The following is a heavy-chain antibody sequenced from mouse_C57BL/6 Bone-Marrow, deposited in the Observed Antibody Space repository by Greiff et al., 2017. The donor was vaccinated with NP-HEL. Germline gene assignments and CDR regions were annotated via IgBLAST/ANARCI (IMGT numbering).Heavy chain of an antibody. V-gene: IGHV1-69*01. CDR3: ARQGRGAWFAY. J-gene: IGHJ3*01. Sequence: QVQLQQPGAELVMPGASVKLSCKASGYTFTSYWMHWVKQRPGQGLEWIGEIDPSDSYTNYNQKFKGKSTLTVDRSSSTAYMQLSSLTSEDSAVYYCARQGRGAWFAYWGQGTLVTVSA. CDR1: GYTFTSYW. CDR2: IDPSDSYT.